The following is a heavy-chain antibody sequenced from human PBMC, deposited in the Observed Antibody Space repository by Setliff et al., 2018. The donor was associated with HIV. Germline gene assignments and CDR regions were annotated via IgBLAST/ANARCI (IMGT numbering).Heavy chain of an antibody. J-gene: IGHJ5*02. Sequence: ASVKVSCKTSGYNFENYAINWVRQAPGQGLEWMGWINTNSGSPTYAQAFTGRFLFSVDTVVATAYLQISSLKAEDTAVYYCARALYGDYGGDINWFDPWGQGTLVTVSS. V-gene: IGHV7-4-1*02. CDR2: INTNSGSP. CDR1: GYNFENYA. CDR3: ARALYGDYGGDINWFDP. D-gene: IGHD4-17*01.